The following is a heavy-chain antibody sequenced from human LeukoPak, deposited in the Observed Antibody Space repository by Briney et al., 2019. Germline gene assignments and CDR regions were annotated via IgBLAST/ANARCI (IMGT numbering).Heavy chain of an antibody. CDR2: MYYNGRT. Sequence: SETLSLTCTVSGYSINNGFYWDWIRQPPGRGLEWIGGMYYNGRTYYNPSLKSRVHISPDTSKNHFSLKLSSVTAADTAVYYCARARRDVAEAMDWGQGTLDTVSS. V-gene: IGHV4-38-2*02. J-gene: IGHJ4*02. CDR3: ARARRDVAEAMD. D-gene: IGHD1-14*01. CDR1: GYSINNGFY.